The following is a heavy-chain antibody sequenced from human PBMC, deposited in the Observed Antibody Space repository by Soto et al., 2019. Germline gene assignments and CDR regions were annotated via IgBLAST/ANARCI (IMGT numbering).Heavy chain of an antibody. Sequence: SETLSLTCSVSGGSMSKFYWSWIRKTAGKGLEWMGRVYATGTSDYNPSLRSRIAMSVDISKKTFSLRLRSVTAADTGVYYCVRDGSKTLRDCFDPWGQGILVTV. D-gene: IGHD4-17*01. CDR3: VRDGSKTLRDCFDP. J-gene: IGHJ5*02. CDR2: VYATGTS. V-gene: IGHV4-4*07. CDR1: GGSMSKFY.